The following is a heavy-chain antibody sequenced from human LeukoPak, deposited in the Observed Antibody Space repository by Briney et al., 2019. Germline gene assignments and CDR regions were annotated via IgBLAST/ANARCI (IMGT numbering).Heavy chain of an antibody. CDR3: AGLEGRYSTDWFYFFDY. CDR1: GGSISSLNL. CDR2: MYLGGTT. V-gene: IGHV4-4*02. J-gene: IGHJ4*02. Sequence: SETLSLTCIVSGGSISSLNLWSWLRQPPGKGLEWIGEMYLGGTTNFNPSLKSRVTILIDKSKNQLSLQLTSVTAADTAVYYCAGLEGRYSTDWFYFFDYWGQGALVTVSP. D-gene: IGHD6-19*01.